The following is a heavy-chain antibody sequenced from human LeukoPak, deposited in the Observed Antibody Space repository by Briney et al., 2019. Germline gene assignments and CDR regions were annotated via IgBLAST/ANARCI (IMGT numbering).Heavy chain of an antibody. Sequence: PGGSLRLSCEASGFTFSSYGMHWVRQAPGKGLEGVAIISYDGNERYYVDSMGGRFTISRDNSKNTVDLQMDSLRAEDTAVYYCARDLNAAKNGLHYGADCWGQGSLVIVSS. CDR1: GFTFSSYG. CDR3: ARDLNAAKNGLHYGADC. J-gene: IGHJ4*02. D-gene: IGHD3-16*01. CDR2: ISYDGNER. V-gene: IGHV3-33*01.